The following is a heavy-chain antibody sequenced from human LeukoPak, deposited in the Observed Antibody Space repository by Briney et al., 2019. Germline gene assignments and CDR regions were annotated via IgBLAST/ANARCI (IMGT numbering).Heavy chain of an antibody. CDR1: GFTFGNYE. D-gene: IGHD3-22*01. CDR3: ARDYYDSSGYRHDAFDI. CDR2: ISSSGRTT. J-gene: IGHJ3*02. Sequence: GGSLRLSCAASGFTFGNYEMNWVRQAPGKGLEWVSYISSSGRTTHYADSVKGRFTISRDNAKNSLYLQFNSLRVEDTAVYYCARDYYDSSGYRHDAFDIWGQGTMVTVSS. V-gene: IGHV3-48*03.